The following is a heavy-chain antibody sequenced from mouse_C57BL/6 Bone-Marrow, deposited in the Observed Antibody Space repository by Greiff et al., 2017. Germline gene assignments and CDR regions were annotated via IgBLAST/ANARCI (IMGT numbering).Heavy chain of an antibody. V-gene: IGHV14-4*01. J-gene: IGHJ1*03. Sequence: EVQLQQSGAELVRPGASVKLSCTASGFNIKDDYMHWVKQRPEQGLEWIGWIDPENGDTEYASKFQGKGTITADTASNTAYLQLSSLTSEDTAVYYCTRYCDGSRGWYFDVWGTGTTVTVSS. CDR3: TRYCDGSRGWYFDV. CDR2: IDPENGDT. D-gene: IGHD1-1*01. CDR1: GFNIKDDY.